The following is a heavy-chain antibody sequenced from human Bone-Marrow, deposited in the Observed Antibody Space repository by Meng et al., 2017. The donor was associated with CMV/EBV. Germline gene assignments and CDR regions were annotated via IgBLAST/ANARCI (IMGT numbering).Heavy chain of an antibody. V-gene: IGHV3-23*03. CDR2: IYSGGSST. CDR3: GYGMDV. Sequence: GGSLRLSCAASGFTFSSYAMSWVRQAPGKGLEWVSVIYSGGSSTYYADSVKGRFTISRDNSKNTLYLQMNSLRAEDTAVYYCGYGMDVWGQGTTVTVSS. J-gene: IGHJ6*02. CDR1: GFTFSSYA.